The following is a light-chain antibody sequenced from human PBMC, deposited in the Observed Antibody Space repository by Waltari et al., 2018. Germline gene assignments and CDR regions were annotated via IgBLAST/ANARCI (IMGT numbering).Light chain of an antibody. J-gene: IGLJ3*02. CDR1: SSDVGGSSY. CDR2: DVS. CDR3: CSYAGRYSWV. Sequence: QSALTQPRSVSGSPGPSVTISCTGTSSDVGGSSYVSWYQQPADKAPKLMIYDVSNRPSGVPDRFSGSKSGNTASLTISGLQAEDEADYYCCSYAGRYSWVFGGGTKLTVL. V-gene: IGLV2-11*01.